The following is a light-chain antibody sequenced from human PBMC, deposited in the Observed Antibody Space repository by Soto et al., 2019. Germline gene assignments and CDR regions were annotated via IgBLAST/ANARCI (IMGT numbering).Light chain of an antibody. CDR3: QQYGTTRYT. CDR1: QSVNNNY. J-gene: IGKJ2*01. V-gene: IGKV3-20*01. Sequence: EIVLTQSPGTLSLSPGERATLSCRASQSVNNNYLAWYQQKPGQAPRLLIYGASSRATGMPHRFTGSGSGTSFTLTISRLEPEDFAVYYCQQYGTTRYTFGQGTKLEIK. CDR2: GAS.